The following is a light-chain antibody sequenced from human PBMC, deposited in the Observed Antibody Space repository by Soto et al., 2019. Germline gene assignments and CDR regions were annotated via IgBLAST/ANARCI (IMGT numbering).Light chain of an antibody. CDR1: QSFSTN. CDR2: GAS. Sequence: EIVMTQSPATLSVSPGERATLSCRASQSFSTNLAWYQQKPGQAPRLLIYGASTRATGIPARFSGSGSGTEFTLTISSLQSEDFAVYYCQHYFNWPYTFGQGTKLEIK. V-gene: IGKV3-15*01. J-gene: IGKJ2*01. CDR3: QHYFNWPYT.